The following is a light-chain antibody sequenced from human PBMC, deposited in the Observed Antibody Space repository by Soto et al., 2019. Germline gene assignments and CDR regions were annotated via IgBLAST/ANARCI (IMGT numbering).Light chain of an antibody. J-gene: IGKJ3*01. V-gene: IGKV1-5*01. CDR3: QQYYRYPPA. CDR2: GAS. CDR1: QSVGTW. Sequence: DIQMTQSPSALSASVGGRVARTCRASQSVGTWVAWYQQKPGKAPKLLIYGASNLESGVPSRFSGSGSGTEFTLTITTLQPDDFATYYCQQYYRYPPAFGPGTKVDIK.